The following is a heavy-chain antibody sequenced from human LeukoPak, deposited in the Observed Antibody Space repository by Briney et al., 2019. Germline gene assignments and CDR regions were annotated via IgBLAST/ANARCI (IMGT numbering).Heavy chain of an antibody. Sequence: SETLSLTCTVSGGSISSYYWTWIRQPPGKGLECIGYIYSNGSTNYNPSLKSRVTISVDTSKNQFSLKLSSVTAADTAVYYCASHYYYGSGSYLLWGQGTQVTVSS. D-gene: IGHD3-10*01. J-gene: IGHJ4*02. V-gene: IGHV4-4*08. CDR3: ASHYYYGSGSYLL. CDR2: IYSNGST. CDR1: GGSISSYY.